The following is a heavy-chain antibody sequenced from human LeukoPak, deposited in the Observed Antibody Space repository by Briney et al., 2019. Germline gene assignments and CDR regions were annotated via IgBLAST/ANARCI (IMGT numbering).Heavy chain of an antibody. CDR1: GLTVSSKY. CDR3: AGDLEIYDSSGNYYYYGMDV. D-gene: IGHD3-22*01. Sequence: PGESLTPSCPASGLTVSSKYMSWVRQAPGKGLEWVSVIYSGGSTYYADSVKGRFTISRHNSKITLYLQMNSLRAEDTAVYYCAGDLEIYDSSGNYYYYGMDVWGQGTTVTVSS. J-gene: IGHJ6*02. CDR2: IYSGGST. V-gene: IGHV3-53*04.